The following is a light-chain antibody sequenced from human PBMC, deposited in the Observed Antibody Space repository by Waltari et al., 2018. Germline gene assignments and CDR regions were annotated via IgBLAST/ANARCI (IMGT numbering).Light chain of an antibody. V-gene: IGKV1-39*01. CDR2: AAS. CDR1: QSISTY. J-gene: IGKJ2*01. Sequence: DIQMTQSPSSLSASVGDRVTITCRASQSISTYLNWYQQKPGKAPSLLIFAASSLQSGVPTRFSGSGSGTDFTLTSSNLQPEDFATYYCQQGYTAPPYTFGQGTKLEIK. CDR3: QQGYTAPPYT.